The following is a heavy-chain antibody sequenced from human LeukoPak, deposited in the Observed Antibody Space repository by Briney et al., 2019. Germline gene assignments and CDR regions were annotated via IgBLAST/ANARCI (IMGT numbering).Heavy chain of an antibody. CDR2: ISSNGGST. CDR3: ARAHYYDSSGYRPSYYYMDA. D-gene: IGHD3-22*01. J-gene: IGHJ6*03. CDR1: GFTFSSYA. V-gene: IGHV3-64*01. Sequence: PGGSLRLSCAASGFTFSSYAMHWVRQAPGKGLEYVSAISSNGGSTYYANSVKGRFTISRDNSKNTLYLQMGSLRAEDMAVYYCARAHYYDSSGYRPSYYYMDAWGKGTTVTVSS.